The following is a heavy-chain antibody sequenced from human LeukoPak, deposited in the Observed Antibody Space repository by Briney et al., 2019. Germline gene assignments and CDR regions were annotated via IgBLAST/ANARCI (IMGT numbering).Heavy chain of an antibody. CDR2: ISSSGSYI. CDR3: ARGDWFDP. J-gene: IGHJ5*02. V-gene: IGHV3-21*01. Sequence: PGGSLRLCCAASGFIFSSSSMNWVRQAPGKGLEWVSSISSSGSYIYYADSLRGRFTISRDNARNSLYLQMNGLRGEDTAVYYCARGDWFDPWGQGTLVTVSS. CDR1: GFIFSSSS.